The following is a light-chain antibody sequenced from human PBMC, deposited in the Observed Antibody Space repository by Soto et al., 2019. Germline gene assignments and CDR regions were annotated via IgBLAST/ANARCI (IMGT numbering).Light chain of an antibody. CDR2: DVS. J-gene: IGKJ1*01. Sequence: IVLTQSPAPLSLSTGERATLSCRSSQNLGTLYLAWFQQKSGQAPRLIIYDVSNRATGIPARFSGSGSGTDFSLTISSLEPEDFAVYYCQQRSHWPRTLGQGTKVDI. CDR1: QNLGTLY. CDR3: QQRSHWPRT. V-gene: IGKV3-11*01.